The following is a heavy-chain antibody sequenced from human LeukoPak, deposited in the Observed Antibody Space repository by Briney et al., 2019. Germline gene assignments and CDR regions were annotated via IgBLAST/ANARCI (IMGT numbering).Heavy chain of an antibody. CDR2: IIPIFGTA. D-gene: IGHD5-24*01. CDR3: ARDRGMATPYDY. Sequence: ASVKVSCKASGGTFSSYAISWVRQAPGQGLEWMGGIIPIFGTANYAQKFQGRVTITADESTSTAYMELSSLRSEDTAVYYCARDRGMATPYDYWGQGTLVTVSS. CDR1: GGTFSSYA. J-gene: IGHJ4*02. V-gene: IGHV1-69*13.